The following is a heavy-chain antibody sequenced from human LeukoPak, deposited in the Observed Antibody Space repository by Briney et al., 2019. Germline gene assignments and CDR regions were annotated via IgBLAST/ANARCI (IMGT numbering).Heavy chain of an antibody. J-gene: IGHJ3*02. CDR3: ASRGAFGGDAFDI. CDR1: GYSFTSYW. Sequence: GASLKISCKGSGYSFTSYWIGCVLQMPGKGLQWMGIIYPGDSDTRYSPSFQGRVTISADKSISTAYLQWSSLKASDTAMYYCASRGAFGGDAFDIWGQGTMVTVSS. V-gene: IGHV5-51*01. CDR2: IYPGDSDT. D-gene: IGHD3-10*01.